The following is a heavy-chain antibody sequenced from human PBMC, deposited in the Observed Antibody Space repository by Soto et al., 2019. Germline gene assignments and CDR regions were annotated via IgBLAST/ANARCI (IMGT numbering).Heavy chain of an antibody. J-gene: IGHJ4*02. CDR3: ARHIQWPPSGGFDY. CDR2: IYTSGST. D-gene: IGHD5-12*01. CDR1: GGSISSYY. Sequence: QVQLQESGPGLVKPSETLSLTCTVSGGSISSYYWSWIRQPAGKGLEWIGRIYTSGSTNYNPSLKSRVTMAVDTSKNQFSLKLSSVTAADTAVYYCARHIQWPPSGGFDYWGQGTLVTVSS. V-gene: IGHV4-4*07.